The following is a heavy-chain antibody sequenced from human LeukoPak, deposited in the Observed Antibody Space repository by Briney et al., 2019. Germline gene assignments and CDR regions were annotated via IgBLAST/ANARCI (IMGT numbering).Heavy chain of an antibody. CDR2: INSDGSSA. CDR1: GFTFSSYN. J-gene: IGHJ4*02. D-gene: IGHD4-17*01. V-gene: IGHV3-74*01. Sequence: GGSLRLSCAASGFTFSSYNMKWVRQAPGKGLVWVSRINSDGSSANYADSVKGRFTISRDNAKNTLYLQMNSLRAEDTAVYYCARGGVDYGDYANYWGQGTLVTVSS. CDR3: ARGGVDYGDYANY.